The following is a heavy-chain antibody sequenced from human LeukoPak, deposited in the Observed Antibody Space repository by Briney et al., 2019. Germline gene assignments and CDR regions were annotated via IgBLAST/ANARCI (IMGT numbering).Heavy chain of an antibody. Sequence: PSETLSLTCSVSGGSISSYYWTWIRQSPEKGLEWIGYIQSIGGTNYNPSLKSRVTISVDTSKNQFSLKLSSVTAADTAVYYCARRYSSGWYRNGKFDYWGQGTLVTVSS. CDR1: GGSISSYY. D-gene: IGHD6-19*01. V-gene: IGHV4-59*12. J-gene: IGHJ4*02. CDR2: IQSIGGT. CDR3: ARRYSSGWYRNGKFDY.